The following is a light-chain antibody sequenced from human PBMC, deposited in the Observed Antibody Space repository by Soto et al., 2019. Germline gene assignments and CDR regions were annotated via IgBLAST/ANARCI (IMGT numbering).Light chain of an antibody. V-gene: IGKV3-15*01. CDR3: QQYNKWRT. CDR1: QSVSSN. CDR2: GAS. J-gene: IGKJ1*01. Sequence: EIVMTQSPATLSVSPGERATLSCRASQSVSSNLAWYQQKPGQAPRLLIYGASTRANGIPARFSGSGSGTEFTLHNRSLQSEDFAVYYCQQYNKWRTFGQGTKVEIK.